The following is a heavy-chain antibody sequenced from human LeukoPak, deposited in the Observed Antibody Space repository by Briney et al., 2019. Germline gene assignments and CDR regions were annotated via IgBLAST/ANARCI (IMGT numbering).Heavy chain of an antibody. V-gene: IGHV5-51*01. CDR2: IFPDDSYI. CDR1: GYSFTGYW. CDR3: ARHLGFCSGGRCSWGSFDF. Sequence: GESLKISCEASGYSFTGYWIGWVRQVPGKGLEWMGTIFPDDSYIIYNPSFQGQVTISADTSISTAYLQWSGLKVADTAIYYCARHLGFCSGGRCSWGSFDFWGQGTMVTVSS. J-gene: IGHJ3*01. D-gene: IGHD2-15*01.